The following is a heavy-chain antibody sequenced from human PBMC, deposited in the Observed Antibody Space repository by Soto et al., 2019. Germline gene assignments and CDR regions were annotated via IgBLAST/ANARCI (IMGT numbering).Heavy chain of an antibody. D-gene: IGHD2-2*01. CDR3: AKAERGGYIVVVPADY. CDR1: GFTFSSYA. Sequence: EVQLLESGGGLVQPGGSLRLSCAASGFTFSSYAMSWVRQAPGKGLEWVSAISGSGGSTYYADSVKGRVTISRDNSKNTVYLQVSSLRAEVRAVYYCAKAERGGYIVVVPADYWCQGSLVTVSS. V-gene: IGHV3-23*01. CDR2: ISGSGGST. J-gene: IGHJ4*02.